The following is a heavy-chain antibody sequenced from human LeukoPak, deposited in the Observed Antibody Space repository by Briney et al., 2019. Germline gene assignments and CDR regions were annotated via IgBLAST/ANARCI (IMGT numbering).Heavy chain of an antibody. D-gene: IGHD5-24*01. CDR3: ARGERGLMATPPEGY. Sequence: ASVKVSCKASGYTFTSYGISWVRQAPGQGLEWMGWISAYNGNTNYAQKLQGRVTMTTDTSTSTAYMELRSLRSDDTAVYYCARGERGLMATPPEGYWGQGTLVTVSS. V-gene: IGHV1-18*01. CDR2: ISAYNGNT. J-gene: IGHJ4*02. CDR1: GYTFTSYG.